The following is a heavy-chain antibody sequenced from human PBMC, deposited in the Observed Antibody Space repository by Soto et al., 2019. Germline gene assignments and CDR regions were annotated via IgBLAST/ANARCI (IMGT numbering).Heavy chain of an antibody. CDR3: ARGVRTGPTYYFDY. CDR2: IYYSGST. J-gene: IGHJ4*02. V-gene: IGHV4-31*03. Sequence: PSETLSLTCTVSGGSISSGVYYWSWIRHHPGKGLEWIGYIYYSGSTYYNPSLKSRVTISVDTSKNQLSLKLSSVTAADTAVYYCARGVRTGPTYYFDYWGQGTMVTV. CDR1: GGSISSGVYY. D-gene: IGHD3-9*01.